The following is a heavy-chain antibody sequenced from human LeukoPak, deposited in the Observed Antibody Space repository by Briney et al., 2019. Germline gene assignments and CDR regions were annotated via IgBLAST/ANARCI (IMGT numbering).Heavy chain of an antibody. V-gene: IGHV3-9*01. Sequence: GGSLRLSCAASGFTFDDYAMHWVRQAPGKGLEWVSGISWNSGSIGYADSVKGRFTISRDNAKNSLYLQMSSLRAEDTALYYCAKDKEGRPSANFDYWGQGTLVTVSS. CDR2: ISWNSGSI. CDR1: GFTFDDYA. CDR3: AKDKEGRPSANFDY. D-gene: IGHD2-15*01. J-gene: IGHJ4*02.